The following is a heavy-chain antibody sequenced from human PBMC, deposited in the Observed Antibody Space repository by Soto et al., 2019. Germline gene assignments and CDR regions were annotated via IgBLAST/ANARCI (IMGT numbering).Heavy chain of an antibody. Sequence: EVQLLESGGGLVQPGGSLRLSCAASGFTFSPYAMSWVRQAPGKGLEWVSSISGSGGSTHYADSVKGRFTVSRDNSKRALSLQMSSLREEYTATYYCAKGLRRLLRTQYYYGLDVWGRGTTVTVSS. J-gene: IGHJ6*02. CDR2: ISGSGGST. CDR1: GFTFSPYA. V-gene: IGHV3-23*01. D-gene: IGHD3-10*01. CDR3: AKGLRRLLRTQYYYGLDV.